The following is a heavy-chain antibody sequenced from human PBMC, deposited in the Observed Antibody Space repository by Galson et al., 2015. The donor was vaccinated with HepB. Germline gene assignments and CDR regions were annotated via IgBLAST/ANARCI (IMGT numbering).Heavy chain of an antibody. J-gene: IGHJ4*02. CDR2: ISNSGGTT. V-gene: IGHV3-23*01. CDR3: AKGSGSRCSSTTCYRDPFDY. Sequence: SLRLSCAASGFTFSNYAMSWVRQAPGKGLDWVSGISNSGGTTWYADSVKGRFTISRDSSKNTLYLQMNSLRAEDAAIYYCAKGSGSRCSSTTCYRDPFDYWGQGTLITVSS. D-gene: IGHD2-2*02. CDR1: GFTFSNYA.